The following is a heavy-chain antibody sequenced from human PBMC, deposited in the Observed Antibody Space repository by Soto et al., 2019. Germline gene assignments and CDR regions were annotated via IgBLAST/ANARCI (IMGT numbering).Heavy chain of an antibody. D-gene: IGHD4-17*01. V-gene: IGHV3-73*01. CDR2: IRSKSNSYAT. J-gene: IGHJ4*02. Sequence: EVQLVESGGGLVQPGGSLKLSCAVSGFTFSGSAMHWVRQASGKGLEWVGRIRSKSNSYATAYAASVKGRFTISRDDSKKKEYLQMNSLTTADTAVYSCPRGYGDYVRDYWGQGTLVTVSS. CDR3: PRGYGDYVRDY. CDR1: GFTFSGSA.